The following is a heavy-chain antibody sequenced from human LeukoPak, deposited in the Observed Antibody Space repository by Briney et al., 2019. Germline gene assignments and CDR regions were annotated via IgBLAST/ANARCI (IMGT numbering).Heavy chain of an antibody. CDR3: ARDRRELSGRDPEHDTFDI. CDR1: GGSISSYY. CDR2: IYTSGST. Sequence: PSETLSLTCTVSGGSISSYYWSWIRQPAGKGLEWIGRIYTSGSTNYNPSLKSRVTMSVDTSKNQFSLKLSSVTAADTAVYYCARDRRELSGRDPEHDTFDIWGQGTLVTVSS. V-gene: IGHV4-4*07. J-gene: IGHJ3*02. D-gene: IGHD1-26*01.